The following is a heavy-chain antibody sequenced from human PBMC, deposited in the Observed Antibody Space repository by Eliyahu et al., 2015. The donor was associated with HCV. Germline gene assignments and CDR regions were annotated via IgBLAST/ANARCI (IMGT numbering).Heavy chain of an antibody. Sequence: EVQLVQSGAEVKKPGESLKISCKGSGYSFTXYWXGWVRQMPGKGLEWMGIIYPGDSDTRYSPSFQGQVTISADKSISTAYLQWSSLKASDTAMYYCARRGYCSGGSCEGALWFDPWGQGTLVTVSS. D-gene: IGHD2-15*01. J-gene: IGHJ5*02. V-gene: IGHV5-51*01. CDR1: GYSFTXYW. CDR3: ARRGYCSGGSCEGALWFDP. CDR2: IYPGDSDT.